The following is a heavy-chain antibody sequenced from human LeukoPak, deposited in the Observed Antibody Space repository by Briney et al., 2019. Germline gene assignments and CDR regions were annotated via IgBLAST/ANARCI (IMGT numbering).Heavy chain of an antibody. CDR3: AREARYSSGWYRYFQH. CDR2: ISYDGSNK. CDR1: GFTFSSYA. V-gene: IGHV3-30*04. J-gene: IGHJ1*01. D-gene: IGHD6-19*01. Sequence: GGSLRLSCAASGFTFSSYAMHWVRQAPGQGLEWVAVISYDGSNKYYADSVKGRFTISRDNSKNTLYLQMNSLRAEDTAVYYCAREARYSSGWYRYFQHWGQGTLVNVSS.